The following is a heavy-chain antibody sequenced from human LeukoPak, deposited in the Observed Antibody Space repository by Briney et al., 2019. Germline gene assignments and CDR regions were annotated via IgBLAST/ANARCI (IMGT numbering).Heavy chain of an antibody. D-gene: IGHD2/OR15-2a*01. CDR2: IFSSSTYI. J-gene: IGHJ4*02. Sequence: GGSLRLSCAASGFAFNTYSMNWVRQAPGKGLEWVSFIFSSSTYIYYTDSVEGRFTISRDNARNSLYLQMDNLRAEDTGVYYCARDFYDGFALDYWGQGTLVTVSS. CDR3: ARDFYDGFALDY. CDR1: GFAFNTYS. V-gene: IGHV3-21*03.